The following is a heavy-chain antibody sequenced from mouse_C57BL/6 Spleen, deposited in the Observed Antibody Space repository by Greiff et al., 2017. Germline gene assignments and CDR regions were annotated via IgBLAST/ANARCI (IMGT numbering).Heavy chain of an antibody. V-gene: IGHV1-61*01. D-gene: IGHD1-1*01. CDR2: IYPSDSET. CDR1: GYTFTSYW. J-gene: IGHJ1*03. Sequence: QVQLKQLGAELVRPGSSVKLSCKASGYTFTSYWMDWVKQRPGQGLEWIGNIYPSDSETHYNQKFKDKATLTVDKSSSTAYMQLSSLTSEDSAVYYCAIYYYGSSYRWYFDVWGTGTTVTVSS. CDR3: AIYYYGSSYRWYFDV.